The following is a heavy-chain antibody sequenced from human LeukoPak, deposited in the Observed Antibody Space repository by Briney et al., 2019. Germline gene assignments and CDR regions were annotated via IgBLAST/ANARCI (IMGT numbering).Heavy chain of an antibody. J-gene: IGHJ5*02. D-gene: IGHD6-13*01. CDR1: GDSVSSNSAA. Sequence: SQTLSLTSAISGDSVSSNSAAWNWIRQSPSRGLEWLGSTYYRSKWYNDYAVSVKSRLTINPDTSKNQFSLQLNSVTPEDTAVYYCARDPGIAAAGSGNWFDPWGQGTLVTVSS. CDR3: ARDPGIAAAGSGNWFDP. CDR2: TYYRSKWYN. V-gene: IGHV6-1*01.